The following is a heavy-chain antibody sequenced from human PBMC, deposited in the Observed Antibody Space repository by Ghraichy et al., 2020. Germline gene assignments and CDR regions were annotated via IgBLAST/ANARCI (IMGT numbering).Heavy chain of an antibody. CDR2: ISSSSIYI. J-gene: IGHJ6*02. Sequence: GGSLRLSCAASGFTFSSYSMNWVRQAPGKGLEWVSSISSSSIYIYYADSVKGRFTISRDNAKKSLYLQMNSLRAEDTAVYYCARVTVVVPPAMVGSWVAATKTATYGMDVWGQGTTVTASS. D-gene: IGHD2-2*01. CDR1: GFTFSSYS. V-gene: IGHV3-21*01. CDR3: ARVTVVVPPAMVGSWVAATKTATYGMDV.